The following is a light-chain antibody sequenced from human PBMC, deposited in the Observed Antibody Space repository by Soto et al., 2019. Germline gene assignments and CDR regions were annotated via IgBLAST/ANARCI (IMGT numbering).Light chain of an antibody. J-gene: IGKJ1*01. CDR1: EIINSGH. CDR3: QQYGYTPRT. Sequence: QDPDILSLSGGEGAGPLGGASEIINSGHLAWYQQKPGQAPRPLIYGASSRATGIPDRFSGSGSGTDFTLTISSLEPEDFAVYYCQQYGYTPRTFGQGTKVDIK. V-gene: IGKV3-20*01. CDR2: GAS.